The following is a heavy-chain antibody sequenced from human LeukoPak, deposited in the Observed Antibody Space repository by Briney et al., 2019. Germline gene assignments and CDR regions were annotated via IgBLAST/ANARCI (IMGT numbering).Heavy chain of an antibody. V-gene: IGHV4-39*01. CDR2: INYSGRT. D-gene: IGHD2-21*02. J-gene: IGHJ4*02. CDR3: ARNPSLHIVVVTAIDY. Sequence: SETLSLTCTVSGDSISSSSYYWSWIRQPPGTGLEWIGNINYSGRTYYNPSLKSRVTISVDTSKNQFSLKLSSVTAADTAVYYCARNPSLHIVVVTAIDYWGQGTLVTVSS. CDR1: GDSISSSSYY.